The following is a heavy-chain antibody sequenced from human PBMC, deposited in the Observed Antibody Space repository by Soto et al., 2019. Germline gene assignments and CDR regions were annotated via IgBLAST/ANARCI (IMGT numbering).Heavy chain of an antibody. CDR3: ARDPRSITGTTSSEDFQH. Sequence: QAQLMQSGAEVKKPGSSVKVSCKASGGTFSGYAISWVRQAPGQGLEWMGGIIPILGRTNYAQKFQGRITIAADESTGTVYMALRSLRSEDTAVYYCARDPRSITGTTSSEDFQHWGQGTLVSVSS. D-gene: IGHD1-20*01. V-gene: IGHV1-69*01. J-gene: IGHJ1*01. CDR2: IIPILGRT. CDR1: GGTFSGYA.